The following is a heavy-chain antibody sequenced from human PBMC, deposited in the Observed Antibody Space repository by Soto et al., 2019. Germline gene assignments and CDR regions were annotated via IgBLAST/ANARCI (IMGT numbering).Heavy chain of an antibody. Sequence: VQLLESGGGLVQPGGSLKLSCAASGFTFSSNSMSWVRQAPGKGLEWVSGISGRGGSTYYANSVKGRFTISRDNSENMLYLQIYSLRAEDTAVYFCAKSRGDSWTTYYFDYWGQGTLITVSS. J-gene: IGHJ4*02. CDR3: AKSRGDSWTTYYFDY. CDR1: GFTFSSNS. CDR2: ISGRGGST. D-gene: IGHD4-4*01. V-gene: IGHV3-23*01.